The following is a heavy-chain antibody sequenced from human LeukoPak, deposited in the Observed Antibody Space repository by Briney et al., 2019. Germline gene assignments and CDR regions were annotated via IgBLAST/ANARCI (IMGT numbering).Heavy chain of an antibody. D-gene: IGHD6-6*01. Sequence: GGSLRLSCAASGFTVSSNYMSWVRRAPGKGLEWVSVIYSGGSTYYADSVKGRFTISRDNSKNTLYLQINSLRAEDTAVYYCARARPDSSSSFRYYYFYMDVGGKGTTVSV. CDR2: IYSGGST. V-gene: IGHV3-53*05. J-gene: IGHJ6*03. CDR3: ARARPDSSSSFRYYYFYMDV. CDR1: GFTVSSNY.